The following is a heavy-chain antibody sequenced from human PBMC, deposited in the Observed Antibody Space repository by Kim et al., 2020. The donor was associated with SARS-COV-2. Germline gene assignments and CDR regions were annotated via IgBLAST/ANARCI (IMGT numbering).Heavy chain of an antibody. CDR2: INPDSGVSNCNRGGA. Sequence: ASVKVSCKASGYSFTDSYLHWVRQAPGQRPEWMGWINPDSGVSNCNRGGANCAQKFQGRLNMTRDTSISTAYMELSRLTSDDTAVYFCARAGYHFYDAFLTAWGQGTLVTVSS. J-gene: IGHJ5*02. V-gene: IGHV1-2*02. CDR3: ARAGYHFYDAFLTA. D-gene: IGHD3-3*01. CDR1: GYSFTDSY.